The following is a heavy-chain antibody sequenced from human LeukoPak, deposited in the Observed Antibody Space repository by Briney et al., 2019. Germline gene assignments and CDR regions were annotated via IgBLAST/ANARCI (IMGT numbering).Heavy chain of an antibody. D-gene: IGHD3-10*01. CDR3: ARLTPGKNWFDP. J-gene: IGHJ5*02. V-gene: IGHV4-38-2*02. CDR2: MYHSGIT. CDR1: GYSTNSAYY. Sequence: ASETLSLTCTVSGYSTNSAYYWGWIRQPPGKGLEWIGTMYHSGITYYNLSLKSRVTISVDTSKNQFSLKLNSVTAADTAVYYCARLTPGKNWFDPWGHGTLVTVS.